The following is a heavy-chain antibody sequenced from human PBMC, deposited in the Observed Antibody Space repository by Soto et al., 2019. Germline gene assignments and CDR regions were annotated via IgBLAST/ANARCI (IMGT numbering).Heavy chain of an antibody. CDR1: GGSINNHY. J-gene: IGHJ4*02. D-gene: IGHD1-7*01. V-gene: IGHV4-59*11. CDR2: IYYTGST. CDR3: GRANWYSEY. Sequence: SETLSLTCTVSGGSINNHYWSWIRRPPEKGLEWIGYIYYTGSTNYNPSLKSRVTMSVDTSKNQFSLNLTSLTAADTAIYYCGRANWYSEYGGQEPWVTVSS.